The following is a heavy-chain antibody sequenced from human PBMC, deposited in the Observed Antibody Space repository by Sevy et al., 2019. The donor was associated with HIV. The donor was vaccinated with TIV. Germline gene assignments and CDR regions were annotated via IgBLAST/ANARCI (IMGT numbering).Heavy chain of an antibody. CDR1: GGTFSSYA. Sequence: ASVKVSCKASGGTFSSYAISWVRQAPGQGLEWMGGIIPIFGTANYAQKFQGRVTITADKSTSTAYMELSSLRSEDTAVYYCATLRGYSSSWAYYYYYYYYMDVWGKGTTVTVSS. CDR2: IIPIFGTA. D-gene: IGHD6-13*01. J-gene: IGHJ6*03. CDR3: ATLRGYSSSWAYYYYYYYYMDV. V-gene: IGHV1-69*06.